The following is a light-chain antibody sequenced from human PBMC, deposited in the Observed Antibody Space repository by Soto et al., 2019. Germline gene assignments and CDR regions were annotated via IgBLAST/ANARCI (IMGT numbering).Light chain of an antibody. Sequence: EIVLTQSPGTLSWSPGERVTLSCRASQSVTNRYLAWYQQRPGQAPRLLIYDASNRAAGVPARFSGSGSGTDFTLTISSLEPEDFAVYYCQQRSSWPPTFGQGTRLEIK. CDR3: QQRSSWPPT. J-gene: IGKJ5*01. V-gene: IGKV3-11*01. CDR1: QSVTNRY. CDR2: DAS.